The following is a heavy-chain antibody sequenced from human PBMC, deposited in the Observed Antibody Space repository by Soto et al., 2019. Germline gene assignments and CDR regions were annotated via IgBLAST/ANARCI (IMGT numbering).Heavy chain of an antibody. CDR1: GFTFSSYE. J-gene: IGHJ3*02. Sequence: EVQLVESGGGLVQPGGSLRLSCAASGFTFSSYEMNWVRQAPGKGLEWVSYISSSGSTIYYADSVKGRFTISRDNAKNSLYLQMHSLRAEDTAVYYCARDTDYGGNSGAFDIWGQGTMVTVSS. CDR3: ARDTDYGGNSGAFDI. CDR2: ISSSGSTI. D-gene: IGHD4-17*01. V-gene: IGHV3-48*03.